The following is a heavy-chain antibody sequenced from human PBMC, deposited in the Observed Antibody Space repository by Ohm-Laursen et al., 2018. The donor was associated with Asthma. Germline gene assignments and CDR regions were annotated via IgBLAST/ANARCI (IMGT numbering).Heavy chain of an antibody. CDR1: GYSVTSYA. Sequence: GASVKVSCKASGYSVTSYAFSWVRQAPGQRPEWMGWIYIGNTNYAPNFRDRITMTTDTSTNTAYMELRSLTFDDTAVYYCVRDVVDRFDYWGQGSLVIVSS. CDR3: VRDVVDRFDY. D-gene: IGHD2-21*01. J-gene: IGHJ4*02. V-gene: IGHV1-18*04. CDR2: IYIGNT.